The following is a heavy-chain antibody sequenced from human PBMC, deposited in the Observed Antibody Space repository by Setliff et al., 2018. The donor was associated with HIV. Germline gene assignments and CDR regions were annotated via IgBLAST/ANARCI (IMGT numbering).Heavy chain of an antibody. D-gene: IGHD2-15*01. V-gene: IGHV4-59*01. CDR1: GVSMTNNY. J-gene: IGHJ4*02. CDR3: ASEKVAWTVSDSFFEF. CDR2: VHYSGNT. Sequence: SETLSLTCSVSGVSMTNNYWTWIRQSPGKGLEWIGYVHYSGNTRYNPSLKSRVTISVVTSKNKFSLKLSSVTAADTAVYYCASEKVAWTVSDSFFEFWGQGVPVTVSS.